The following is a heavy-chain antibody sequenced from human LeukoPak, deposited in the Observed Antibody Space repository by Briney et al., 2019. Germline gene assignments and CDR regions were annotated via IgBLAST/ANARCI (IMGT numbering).Heavy chain of an antibody. CDR1: GGTFSSYA. Sequence: SVKVSCKASGGTFSSYAISWVRQAPGQGLEWMGGIIPIFGTANYAQKLQGRVTITADESTSTAYMELSSLRSEDTAVYYCARAVPATAGFDYWGQGTLVTVSS. V-gene: IGHV1-69*13. CDR3: ARAVPATAGFDY. D-gene: IGHD2-2*01. J-gene: IGHJ4*02. CDR2: IIPIFGTA.